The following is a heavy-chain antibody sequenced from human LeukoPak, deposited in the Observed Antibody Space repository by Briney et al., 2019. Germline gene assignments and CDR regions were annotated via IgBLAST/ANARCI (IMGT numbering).Heavy chain of an antibody. CDR1: GGSISSGGYS. CDR2: ISYSGST. Sequence: SETLSLTCAVSGGSISSGGYSWNWIRQPPGKGLEWVGYISYSGSTNYNPSLKSRVTISVDTSKNQFSLKLSSVTAADTAIYYCARDGRAGSLFAYWGQGTLVTVSS. V-gene: IGHV4-61*08. J-gene: IGHJ4*02. CDR3: ARDGRAGSLFAY. D-gene: IGHD6-19*01.